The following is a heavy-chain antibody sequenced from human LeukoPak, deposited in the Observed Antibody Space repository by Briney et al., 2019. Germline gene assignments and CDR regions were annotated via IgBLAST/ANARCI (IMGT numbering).Heavy chain of an antibody. V-gene: IGHV4-39*01. CDR2: MYYSGST. CDR3: ARQGMANYCDY. Sequence: SETLSLTCTVSGGSISSTSHYWGWIRQPPGKGLEWIGSMYYSGSTYYNPSLKSRVTISVDTSKNQFSLKLSSVTAADTAVYCCARQGMANYCDYWGQGTLVTVSS. CDR1: GGSISSTSHY. J-gene: IGHJ4*02.